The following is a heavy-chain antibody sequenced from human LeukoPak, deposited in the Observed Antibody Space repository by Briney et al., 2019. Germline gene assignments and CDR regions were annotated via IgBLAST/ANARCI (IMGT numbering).Heavy chain of an antibody. V-gene: IGHV3-21*01. Sequence: PGGSLRLSCAVSGFTFSNAWMSWVRQAPGKGLEWVSSISSSSSYIYYADSVKGRFTISRDNAKNSLYLQMNSLRAEDTAVYYCARVTGGYCSGGSCTDAFDVWGQGTMVTVSS. CDR1: GFTFSNAW. J-gene: IGHJ3*01. CDR2: ISSSSSYI. D-gene: IGHD2-15*01. CDR3: ARVTGGYCSGGSCTDAFDV.